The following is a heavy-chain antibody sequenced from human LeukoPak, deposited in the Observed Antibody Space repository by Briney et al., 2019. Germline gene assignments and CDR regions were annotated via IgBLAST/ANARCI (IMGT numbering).Heavy chain of an antibody. J-gene: IGHJ5*02. V-gene: IGHV4-61*02. CDR3: ARDKSTTGWFDP. CDR2: IYTSGST. Sequence: SETLSLTCTVSGNSISSGDNYWSWIRQPAGKGLEWIGRIYTSGSTNYNPSLKSRVTISVDTSKNQFSLKLSSVTAADTAVYYCARDKSTTGWFDPWGQGTLVTVSS. CDR1: GNSISSGDNY. D-gene: IGHD1-1*01.